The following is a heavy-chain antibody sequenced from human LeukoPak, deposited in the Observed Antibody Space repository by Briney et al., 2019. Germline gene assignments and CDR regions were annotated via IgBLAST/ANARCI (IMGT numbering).Heavy chain of an antibody. D-gene: IGHD1-1*01. CDR1: GFKFINYA. V-gene: IGHV3-23*01. CDR2: RGSAGGD. CDR3: ASRTWVGGGQYAFDV. J-gene: IGHJ3*01. Sequence: GGSLRLSCAASGFKFINYAVSWARQAPGKGLEWVSARGSAGGDYYADSVKGRFTISRDNSATTFYPQMNNLRAEDTARYFCASRTWVGGGQYAFDVWGQGTMVTVSS.